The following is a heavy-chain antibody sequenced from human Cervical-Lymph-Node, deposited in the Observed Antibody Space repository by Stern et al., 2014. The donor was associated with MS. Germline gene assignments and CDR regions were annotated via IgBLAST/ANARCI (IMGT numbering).Heavy chain of an antibody. Sequence: EVQLVESGGGLVQPGGSMRLSCAASGFALSTYWMHWVRQGPGKGLAWVSRISSDGSSTSYADSVKGRFTISRDDAKNTLYLQMNSLRADDTAVYYCATTVTGPAHYGYWGQGTLVTVSS. V-gene: IGHV3-74*01. J-gene: IGHJ4*02. CDR2: ISSDGSST. CDR1: GFALSTYW. D-gene: IGHD4-11*01. CDR3: ATTVTGPAHYGY.